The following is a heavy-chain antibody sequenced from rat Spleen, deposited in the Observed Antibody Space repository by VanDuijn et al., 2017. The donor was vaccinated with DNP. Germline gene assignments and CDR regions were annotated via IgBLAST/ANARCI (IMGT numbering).Heavy chain of an antibody. Sequence: QVQLQQSGAELTKPGSSVKISCKASGYTFTSYYMGWIKRTTGQGLEYIGYIYPGSGRTDYNEKFKDKATLTVDNASSTAFMQLNSLTPDDSAVYYCARWSDGLDYWGQGVMVTVSS. CDR1: GYTFTSYY. CDR2: IYPGSGRT. J-gene: IGHJ2*01. CDR3: ARWSDGLDY. V-gene: IGHV1-43*01. D-gene: IGHD1-12*02.